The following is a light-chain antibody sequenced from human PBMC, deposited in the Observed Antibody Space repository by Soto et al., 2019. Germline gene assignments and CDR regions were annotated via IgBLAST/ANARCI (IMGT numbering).Light chain of an antibody. J-gene: IGLJ1*01. CDR2: EVS. CDR1: SSDVGDYNY. V-gene: IGLV2-14*01. Sequence: QSVLTQPASVSGSPGQSITISCTGTSSDVGDYNYVSWYQHHPGKAPKLMIYEVSNRPSGVSNRFSGSKSGNTASLTISGRQAEDEGDYYCSSYTSSSTLYVFGSGTKVTVL. CDR3: SSYTSSSTLYV.